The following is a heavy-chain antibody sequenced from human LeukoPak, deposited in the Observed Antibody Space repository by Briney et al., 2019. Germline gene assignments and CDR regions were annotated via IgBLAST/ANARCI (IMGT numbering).Heavy chain of an antibody. J-gene: IGHJ4*02. CDR2: LNQDGSEK. D-gene: IGHD6-6*01. Sequence: TGGSLRLSCAASGFIFSNYWMSWVRQAPGKGLEWVANLNQDGSEKDYVDSVKGRFTISRDNAENSLYLQINSLRVEDTAVYYCASKPYTSPSSVDYWGQGTLVIVSS. CDR3: ASKPYTSPSSVDY. CDR1: GFIFSNYW. V-gene: IGHV3-7*01.